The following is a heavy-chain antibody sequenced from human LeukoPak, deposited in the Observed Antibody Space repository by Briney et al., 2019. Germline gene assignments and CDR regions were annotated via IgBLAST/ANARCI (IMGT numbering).Heavy chain of an antibody. V-gene: IGHV1-69*06. CDR3: AREAMYYDILTGYYSNVGAFDI. J-gene: IGHJ3*02. Sequence: SVKVSCKASGGTFSSYAISWVRQAPGQGLEWMGGIIPIFGTANYAQKFQGRVTITADKSTSTAYMELSSLRSEDTAVHYCAREAMYYDILTGYYSNVGAFDIWGQGTMVTVSS. D-gene: IGHD3-9*01. CDR1: GGTFSSYA. CDR2: IIPIFGTA.